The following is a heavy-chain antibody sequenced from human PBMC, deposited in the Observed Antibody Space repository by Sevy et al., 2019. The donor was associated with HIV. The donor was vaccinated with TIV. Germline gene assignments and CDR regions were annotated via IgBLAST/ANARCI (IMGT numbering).Heavy chain of an antibody. Sequence: GGSLRLSCAASGFTFSSYGMHWVRQAPGKGLEWVAVIWYDGSNKYYADSVKGRFTISRDNSKNTLYLQMNSLRDEDTAVYYCARDARGPAAPYYYGMDVWGQGTTVTVSS. J-gene: IGHJ6*02. CDR3: ARDARGPAAPYYYGMDV. V-gene: IGHV3-33*01. CDR1: GFTFSSYG. CDR2: IWYDGSNK. D-gene: IGHD6-13*01.